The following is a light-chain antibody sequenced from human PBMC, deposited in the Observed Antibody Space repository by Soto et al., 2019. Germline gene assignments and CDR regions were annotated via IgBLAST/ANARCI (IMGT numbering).Light chain of an antibody. CDR2: GAS. CDR3: QLYGSSPPRT. V-gene: IGKV3-20*01. CDR1: QSVSSSY. J-gene: IGKJ1*01. Sequence: EIVLTQSPGTLSLSPGERATLSCRASQSVSSSYLGWYQQKPGQAPRLLIYGASSRATGIPDRFSCSGSGTDFNLTIAGLEPEDFAVYYCQLYGSSPPRTFGQGTKVEIK.